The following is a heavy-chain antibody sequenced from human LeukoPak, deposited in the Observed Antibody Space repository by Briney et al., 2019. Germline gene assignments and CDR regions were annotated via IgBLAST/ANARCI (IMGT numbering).Heavy chain of an antibody. D-gene: IGHD3-22*01. CDR3: ARDLTVFSYYDSSGYPDY. J-gene: IGHJ4*02. CDR1: GFTFSSYS. CDR2: ISSSSSTI. Sequence: GGSLRLSCAASGFTFSSYSMNWVRQAPGKGLEWVSYISSSSSTIYYADSVKGRFTISRDNAKNSLYLQMNNLRAEDTAVYYCARDLTVFSYYDSSGYPDYWGQGTLVTVSS. V-gene: IGHV3-48*01.